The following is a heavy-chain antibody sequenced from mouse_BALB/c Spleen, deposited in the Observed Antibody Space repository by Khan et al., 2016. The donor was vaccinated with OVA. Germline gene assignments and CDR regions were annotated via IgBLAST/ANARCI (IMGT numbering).Heavy chain of an antibody. J-gene: IGHJ3*01. V-gene: IGHV5-6*01. CDR1: GFTFSTYG. D-gene: IGHD1-1*01. Sequence: EVQLVESGGDLVKPGGSLKLSCAASGFTFSTYGMSWVRQTADRRLEWVATVSTGGSYTYYPDSVKGRFTISRDNAKNTLFLQMNSLKSEDTAMFYGARLAYYYDSWGFAYWGQGTMVTVSA. CDR2: VSTGGSYT. CDR3: ARLAYYYDSWGFAY.